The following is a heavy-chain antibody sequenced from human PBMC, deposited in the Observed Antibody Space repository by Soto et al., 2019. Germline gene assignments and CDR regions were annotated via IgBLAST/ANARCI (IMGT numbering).Heavy chain of an antibody. J-gene: IGHJ5*02. CDR3: ARVGYCSSTSCFQFDP. V-gene: IGHV3-74*01. D-gene: IGHD2-2*01. CDR2: INSDGSST. CDR1: GFTFSSYW. Sequence: GGSLRLSCAASGFTFSSYWMHWVRQAPGKGLVWVSRINSDGSSTSYADSVKGRFTISRDNAKSTLFLQMNSLRAEDTAVYYCARVGYCSSTSCFQFDPLGQGTLVTVSS.